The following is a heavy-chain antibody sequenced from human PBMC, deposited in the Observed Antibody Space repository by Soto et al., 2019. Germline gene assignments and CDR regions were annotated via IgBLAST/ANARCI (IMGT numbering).Heavy chain of an antibody. V-gene: IGHV1-8*01. CDR3: ARGSSYDSSGYYDWFDP. CDR1: GYTFTSYD. D-gene: IGHD3-22*01. Sequence: ASVKVSCTASGYTFTSYDINWVRQATGQGLEWMGWMNPNSGNTGYAQKFQGRVTMTRNTSISTAYMELSSLRSEDTVVYYCARGSSYDSSGYYDWFDPWGQGTPVTAPQ. CDR2: MNPNSGNT. J-gene: IGHJ5*02.